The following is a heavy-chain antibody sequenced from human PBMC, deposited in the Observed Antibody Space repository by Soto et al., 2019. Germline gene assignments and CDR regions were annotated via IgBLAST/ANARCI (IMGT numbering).Heavy chain of an antibody. D-gene: IGHD6-13*01. CDR3: ARDSVTWVRIAAAGPDY. CDR1: GFTFSSYG. V-gene: IGHV3-33*01. J-gene: IGHJ4*02. CDR2: IWYDGSNK. Sequence: GGSLRLSCAASGFTFSSYGMHWVRQAPGKGLEWVAVIWYDGSNKYYADSVKGRFTISRDNSKNTLYLQMNSLRAEDTAVYYCARDSVTWVRIAAAGPDYWGQGTLVTVSS.